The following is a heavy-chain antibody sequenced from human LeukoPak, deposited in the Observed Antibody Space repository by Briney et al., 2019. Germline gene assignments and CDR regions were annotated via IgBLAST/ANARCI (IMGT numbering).Heavy chain of an antibody. CDR1: GGSISSYY. CDR3: ARVEAAAGHPYGP. J-gene: IGHJ5*02. D-gene: IGHD6-13*01. Sequence: SETLSLTCTVSGGSISSYYWSWIRQPPGKGLEWIGYIYYSGSTNYNPSLKSRVTISVDTSKKQFSLKLSSVTAADTAVYYCARVEAAAGHPYGPWGQGTLVTVSS. V-gene: IGHV4-59*01. CDR2: IYYSGST.